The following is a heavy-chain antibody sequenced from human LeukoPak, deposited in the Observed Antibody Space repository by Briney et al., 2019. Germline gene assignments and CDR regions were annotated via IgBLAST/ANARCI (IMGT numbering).Heavy chain of an antibody. CDR2: IIPIFGTA. CDR1: GGTFSSYA. D-gene: IGHD3-3*01. CDR3: ARGAIFGVVITGNAFDI. J-gene: IGHJ3*02. V-gene: IGHV1-69*05. Sequence: SVKVSCKASGGTFSSYAISWVRQAPGQGLEWMGGIIPIFGTANYAQKFQGRVTITTDESTSTAYMGLSSLRSEDTAVYYCARGAIFGVVITGNAFDIWGQGTMVTVSS.